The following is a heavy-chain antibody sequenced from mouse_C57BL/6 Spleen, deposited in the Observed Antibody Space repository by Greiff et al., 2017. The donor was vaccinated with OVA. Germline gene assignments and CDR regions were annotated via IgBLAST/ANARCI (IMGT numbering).Heavy chain of an antibody. CDR1: GFTFSDYY. V-gene: IGHV5-16*01. CDR2: INYDGSST. Sequence: EVQLVESEGGLVQPGSSMKLSCTASGFTFSDYYMAWVRQVPEKGLEWVANINYDGSSTYYLDSLKSRFIISRDNAKNILYLQMSSLKSEDTATYYCARLTGISWFAYWGQGTLVTVSA. J-gene: IGHJ3*01. CDR3: ARLTGISWFAY. D-gene: IGHD4-1*01.